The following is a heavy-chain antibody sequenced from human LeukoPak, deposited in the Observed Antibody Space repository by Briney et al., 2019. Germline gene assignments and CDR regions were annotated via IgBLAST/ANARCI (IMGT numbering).Heavy chain of an antibody. J-gene: IGHJ4*01. CDR3: ARFIGSSGYYDY. CDR1: GGSISGYY. D-gene: IGHD3-22*01. CDR2: IYSTGIT. V-gene: IGHV4-59*01. Sequence: SETLSLTCTVSGGSISGYYWSWIRQPPGKGLELIGYIYSTGITDYNPSLTSRVTISVDTSKNQFSLKLSSVTAAETAVYYCARFIGSSGYYDYWGHGTLVTVPS.